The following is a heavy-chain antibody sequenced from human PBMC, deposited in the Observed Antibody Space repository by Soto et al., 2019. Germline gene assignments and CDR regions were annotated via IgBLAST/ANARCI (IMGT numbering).Heavy chain of an antibody. Sequence: EVQLLESGGGLVQPGGSLRLSCVASGFTLSNYAITWVRQAPGKGLEWVSGISDNGDRTWYADSVEGRFTISRDNSRDTLYLQMNSLRVEDTARYYCAKVKAMATVTTNLDLWGRGTLVTVSS. CDR2: ISDNGDRT. D-gene: IGHD4-17*01. V-gene: IGHV3-23*01. CDR1: GFTLSNYA. J-gene: IGHJ2*01. CDR3: AKVKAMATVTTNLDL.